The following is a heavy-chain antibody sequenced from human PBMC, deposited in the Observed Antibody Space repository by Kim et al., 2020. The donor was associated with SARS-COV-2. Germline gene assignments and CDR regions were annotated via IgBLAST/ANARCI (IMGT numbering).Heavy chain of an antibody. V-gene: IGHV1-69*01. Sequence: QKFQGRVTITADESTSTAYMELSSLRSEDTAVYYCARLGIAAAGTFFDYWGQGTLVTVSS. J-gene: IGHJ4*02. D-gene: IGHD6-13*01. CDR3: ARLGIAAAGTFFDY.